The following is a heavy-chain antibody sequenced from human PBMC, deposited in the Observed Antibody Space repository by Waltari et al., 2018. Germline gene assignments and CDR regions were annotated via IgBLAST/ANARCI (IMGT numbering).Heavy chain of an antibody. CDR3: ARGSTVTTGDNAFDI. V-gene: IGHV4-61*02. J-gene: IGHJ3*02. CDR2: IYTSGST. Sequence: QVQLQESGPGLVKPSQTLSLTCTVSGGSISSGSYYWSWIRQPAGKGLEWIGRIYTSGSTNYTPSLKSRVTISVDTSKNQFSLKLSSVTAADTAVYYCARGSTVTTGDNAFDIWGQGTMVTVSS. D-gene: IGHD4-4*01. CDR1: GGSISSGSYY.